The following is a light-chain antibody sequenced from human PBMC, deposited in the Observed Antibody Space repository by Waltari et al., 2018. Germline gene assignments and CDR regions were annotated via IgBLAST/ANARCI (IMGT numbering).Light chain of an antibody. V-gene: IGKV2-28*01. CDR3: VQSLQTPPT. CDR1: QSLLYSNGNNY. Sequence: DIVMTQSPLSLPVTPGEPASFSCRSSQSLLYSNGNNYLDWYLQKPGQSPQLLIYLGSNRASGVPDRVSGSGSGTDFTLKISRVEAEDVGIYYCVQSLQTPPTFGQGTKVEIK. CDR2: LGS. J-gene: IGKJ1*01.